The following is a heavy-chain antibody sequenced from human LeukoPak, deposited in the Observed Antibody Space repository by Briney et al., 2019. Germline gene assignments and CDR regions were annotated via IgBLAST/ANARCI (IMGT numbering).Heavy chain of an antibody. CDR2: INHSGIT. CDR3: ASAYCGGDCYSGYFQY. J-gene: IGHJ1*01. V-gene: IGHV4-34*01. CDR1: GVSFSGYY. D-gene: IGHD2-21*02. Sequence: NPSETLSLTCTAYGVSFSGYYRGWIRQPPGKGLEWIGEINHSGITNYNPSLKSRITISVDTSKNQFSLKLSSVTAADTAMYYCASAYCGGDCYSGYFQYWGQGTLVTVSS.